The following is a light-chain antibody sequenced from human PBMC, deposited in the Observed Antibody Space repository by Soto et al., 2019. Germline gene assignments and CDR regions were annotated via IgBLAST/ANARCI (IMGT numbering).Light chain of an antibody. J-gene: IGKJ1*01. CDR2: DAS. CDR1: QSISGW. V-gene: IGKV1-5*01. Sequence: DIKMTQSPSTLSASVVDRVTITCRASQSISGWLAWYQQKPGKAPKLLIYDASSLQSGVPSRFSGSGSGTEFTLTISSLQPDDFATYYCQQYNSYPWTFGQGTKVDIK. CDR3: QQYNSYPWT.